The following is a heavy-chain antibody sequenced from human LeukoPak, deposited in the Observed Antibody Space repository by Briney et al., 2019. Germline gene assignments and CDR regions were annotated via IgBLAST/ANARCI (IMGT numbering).Heavy chain of an antibody. CDR3: AKDQGGAGTNSDY. V-gene: IGHV3-30*02. Sequence: GGSLRLSCAASGFTFNIYGMHWVRQAPGKGLEWVAFIRYDGGNKCYTDSVKGRFTISRDNSKNTLYLQMDSLRAEDTAVYYCAKDQGGAGTNSDYWGQGTLVTVSS. D-gene: IGHD1-26*01. CDR1: GFTFNIYG. CDR2: IRYDGGNK. J-gene: IGHJ4*02.